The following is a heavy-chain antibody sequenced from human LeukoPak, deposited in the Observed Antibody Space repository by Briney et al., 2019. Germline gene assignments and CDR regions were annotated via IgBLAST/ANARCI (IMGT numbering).Heavy chain of an antibody. CDR3: ARASLGQQLVPFDY. CDR2: INHSGST. V-gene: IGHV4-34*01. Sequence: SETLSLTCAVYGGSFSGYYWSWIRQPPGKGLEWIGEINHSGSTNYNPSLKSRVTISVDTSKNQFSLKLSSVTAADTAVYYCARASLGQQLVPFDYWGQGTLVTVSS. D-gene: IGHD6-13*01. CDR1: GGSFSGYY. J-gene: IGHJ4*02.